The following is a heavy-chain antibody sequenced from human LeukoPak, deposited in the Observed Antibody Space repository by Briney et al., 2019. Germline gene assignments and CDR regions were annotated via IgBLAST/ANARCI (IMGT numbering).Heavy chain of an antibody. CDR3: ARFAAGGSYYYYMDV. CDR1: GFTFSTYA. V-gene: IGHV3-74*01. D-gene: IGHD6-25*01. Sequence: GGSLRLSCAASGFTFSTYAMSWVRQAPGKGLVWVSRINTDGSSTTYADSVKGRFTISRDNAKNSLYLQMNSLRADDTAVYYCARFAAGGSYYYYMDVWGKGTTVTVSS. CDR2: INTDGSST. J-gene: IGHJ6*03.